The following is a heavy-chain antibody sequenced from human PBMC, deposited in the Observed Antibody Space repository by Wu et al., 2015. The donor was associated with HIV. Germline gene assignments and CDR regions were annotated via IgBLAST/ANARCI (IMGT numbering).Heavy chain of an antibody. J-gene: IGHJ4*02. D-gene: IGHD6-19*01. Sequence: VQLVQSGTEVKRPGSSVRISCKASGKTFNAINWVRQAPGQGLEWMGGIIPLFATTEYAQIFQGRFTITTDESTSTAYMRLSNLRSEDTAVYYCASPRSPGFSSAWPTYFDYWGQGTLVTVSS. CDR1: GKTFNA. CDR3: ASPRSPGFSSAWPTYFDY. V-gene: IGHV1-69*05. CDR2: IIPLFATT.